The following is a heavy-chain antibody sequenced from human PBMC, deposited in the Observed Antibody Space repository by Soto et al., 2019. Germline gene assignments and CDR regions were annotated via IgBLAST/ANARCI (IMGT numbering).Heavy chain of an antibody. V-gene: IGHV3-23*01. D-gene: IGHD3-10*01. CDR2: ISGSGGST. CDR3: AKDYRLRSFPFDY. CDR1: GVTFSSDA. Sequence: PGGSLRLSCAASGVTFSSDAMSWVRTAPGKGLEWVSAISGSGGSTYYADSVKGRFTISRDNSKNALYLQMNSLRAEDTAVYYCAKDYRLRSFPFDYWGQGTLVTVSS. J-gene: IGHJ4*02.